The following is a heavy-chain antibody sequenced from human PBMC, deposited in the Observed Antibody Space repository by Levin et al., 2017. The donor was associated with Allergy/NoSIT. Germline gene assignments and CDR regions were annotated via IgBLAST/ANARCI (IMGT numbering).Heavy chain of an antibody. CDR2: IYYSGST. CDR3: ATPFSSSWYDLGYYDYGMDV. CDR1: GGSISSSSYY. Sequence: RSQTLSLTCTVSGGSISSSSYYWGWIRQPPGKGLEWIGSIYYSGSTYYNPSLKSRVTISVDTSKNQFSLKLSSVTAADTAVYYCATPFSSSWYDLGYYDYGMDVWGQGTTVTVSS. V-gene: IGHV4-39*01. D-gene: IGHD6-13*01. J-gene: IGHJ6*02.